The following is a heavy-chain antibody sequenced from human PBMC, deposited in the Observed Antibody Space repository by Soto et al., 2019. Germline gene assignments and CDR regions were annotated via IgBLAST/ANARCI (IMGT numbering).Heavy chain of an antibody. J-gene: IGHJ4*02. Sequence: EVQLVESGGGLVKPGGSLRLSCAASGFTFSNAWMNWVRQAPGKGLEWVGRIKSKTDGGTTDYAAPVKGRFTISRDDSKNTLYLQMNSPKTEDTAVYYCTTALAVAGPYYFDYWGQGTLVTVSS. CDR3: TTALAVAGPYYFDY. V-gene: IGHV3-15*07. CDR1: GFTFSNAW. D-gene: IGHD6-19*01. CDR2: IKSKTDGGTT.